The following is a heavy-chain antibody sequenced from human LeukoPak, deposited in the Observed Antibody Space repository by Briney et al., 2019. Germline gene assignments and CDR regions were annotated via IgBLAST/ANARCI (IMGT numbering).Heavy chain of an antibody. D-gene: IGHD3-22*01. V-gene: IGHV4-34*01. Sequence: SETLSLTCAVYGGSFSGYYWSWIRQPPGKGLEWIGEINHSGSTNYNPSLKSRVTISVDTSTNQFSLKLSSVTAADTAVYYCARERDDSSGYYLEDYWGQGTLVTVSS. J-gene: IGHJ4*02. CDR2: INHSGST. CDR1: GGSFSGYY. CDR3: ARERDDSSGYYLEDY.